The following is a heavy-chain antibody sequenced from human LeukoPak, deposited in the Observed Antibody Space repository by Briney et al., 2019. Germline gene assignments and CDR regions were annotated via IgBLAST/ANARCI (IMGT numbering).Heavy chain of an antibody. Sequence: GGSLRLSCAASGFTFSNYAMSWVRQAPGKGLEWVSSISDSGGSTFYADSVKGRFTISRDNAKNSLYLQMNSLRAEDTAVYYCARVHYYDSSGSYYYWGQGTLVTVSS. V-gene: IGHV3-23*01. CDR2: ISDSGGST. CDR1: GFTFSNYA. D-gene: IGHD3-22*01. J-gene: IGHJ4*02. CDR3: ARVHYYDSSGSYYY.